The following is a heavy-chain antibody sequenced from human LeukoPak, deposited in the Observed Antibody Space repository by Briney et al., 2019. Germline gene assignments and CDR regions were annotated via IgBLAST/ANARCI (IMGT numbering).Heavy chain of an antibody. CDR1: GGSFSGYY. D-gene: IGHD3-9*01. J-gene: IGHJ5*02. Sequence: SETLSLTCAVYGGSFSGYYWSWIRQPPGKGLEWIGEINHSGSTNYNPSLKSRVTISVDTSKNQFSLKLSSVTAADTAVYYCARGWYYDILTGYLNWFNPWGQGTLVTVSS. CDR3: ARGWYYDILTGYLNWFNP. CDR2: INHSGST. V-gene: IGHV4-34*01.